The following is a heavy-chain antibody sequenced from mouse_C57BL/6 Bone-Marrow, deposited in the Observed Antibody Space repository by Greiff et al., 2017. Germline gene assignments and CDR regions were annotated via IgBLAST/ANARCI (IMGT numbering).Heavy chain of an antibody. J-gene: IGHJ2*01. V-gene: IGHV1-19*01. CDR1: GYTFTDYY. CDR2: INPYNGGT. Sequence: VQLQQSGPVLVKPGASVKMSCKASGYTFTDYYMNWVKQSHGKSLEWIGVINPYNGGTSYNQKFKGKATFTVDKSSSTAYMVLNSLTSEDSAVYYCARRLSCDYWGQGTTLTVSS. D-gene: IGHD6-1*01. CDR3: ARRLSCDY.